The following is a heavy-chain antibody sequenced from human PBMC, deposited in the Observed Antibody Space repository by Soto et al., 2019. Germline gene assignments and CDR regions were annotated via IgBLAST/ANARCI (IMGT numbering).Heavy chain of an antibody. V-gene: IGHV4-4*02. D-gene: IGHD6-19*01. CDR3: ARRIALSGRGGAAGD. CDR2: IDQTGTT. Sequence: QVQLQESGPGLVKPSGTLSLTCGVSRGSVSSNNWSTWVRQPPGKGLEWIGEIDQTGTTNYNPSLQSRVSISLDKSNNDFSLKLNSVTAADTAVYYCARRIALSGRGGAAGDWGQGTLVLVSS. CDR1: RGSVSSNNW. J-gene: IGHJ4*02.